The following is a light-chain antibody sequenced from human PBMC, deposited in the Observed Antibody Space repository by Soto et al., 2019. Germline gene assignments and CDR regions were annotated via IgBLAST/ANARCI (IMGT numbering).Light chain of an antibody. V-gene: IGKV1-5*01. CDR3: QQYNSYSLT. J-gene: IGKJ4*01. CDR2: DAS. Sequence: DIQMTQSPSTLSASVGDRVTITCRASQSISSWLAWYQQKPGKAPKLLIYDASSLESRVPSRFSGSGSGTEFTLPISSLQPDDFATYYCQQYNSYSLTFGGGTKVEIK. CDR1: QSISSW.